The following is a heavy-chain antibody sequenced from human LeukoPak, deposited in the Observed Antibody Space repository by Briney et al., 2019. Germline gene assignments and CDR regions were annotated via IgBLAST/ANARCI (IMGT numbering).Heavy chain of an antibody. J-gene: IGHJ4*02. V-gene: IGHV1-18*01. Sequence: EASVKVSCKASGYTFTSYGISWVRQAPGQGLEGMGWISAYNGNTNYAQKLQGRVTMTTDTSTSTAYMELRSLRSDDTAVYYCARDPRSRHPASYSNYDLDYWGQGTLVTVSS. CDR3: ARDPRSRHPASYSNYDLDY. CDR1: GYTFTSYG. D-gene: IGHD4-11*01. CDR2: ISAYNGNT.